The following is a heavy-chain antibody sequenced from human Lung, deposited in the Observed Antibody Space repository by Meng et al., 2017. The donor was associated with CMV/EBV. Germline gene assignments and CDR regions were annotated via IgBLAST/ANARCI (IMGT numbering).Heavy chain of an antibody. J-gene: IGHJ4*02. Sequence: SXXVSXXASGYTFTGYYMHWVRQAPGQGLEWMGWINPNSGGTNYAQKFQGRVTMTRDTSISTAYMELSRLRSDDTAVYYCARPPVSEDIVVVPADNYWGQGTLVTVSS. CDR3: ARPPVSEDIVVVPADNY. CDR1: GYTFTGYY. CDR2: INPNSGGT. V-gene: IGHV1-2*02. D-gene: IGHD2-2*01.